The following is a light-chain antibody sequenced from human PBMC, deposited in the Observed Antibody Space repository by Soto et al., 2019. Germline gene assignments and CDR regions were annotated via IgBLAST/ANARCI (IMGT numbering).Light chain of an antibody. Sequence: QSVLTQPPSVSAAPGQKVTITCAGSGSNVGNHYVSWYQQLPGTAPKLLIYDDNKRPSGIPDRFSGSKSATSATLGITGLQTGDEDDGLSAYVFGPGTQLTVL. CDR2: DDN. V-gene: IGLV1-51*01. J-gene: IGLJ1*01. CDR1: GSNVGNHY. CDR3: AYV.